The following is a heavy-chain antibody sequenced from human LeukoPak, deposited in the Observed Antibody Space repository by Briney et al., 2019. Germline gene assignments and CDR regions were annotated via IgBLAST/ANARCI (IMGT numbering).Heavy chain of an antibody. CDR3: AKRGCSGGSCYWDAFDI. CDR2: IRYDGSNK. CDR1: GFTFSSYG. D-gene: IGHD2-15*01. J-gene: IGHJ3*02. V-gene: IGHV3-30*02. Sequence: PGGSLRLSCAASGFTFSSYGKSWVRQAPGKGLEWVAFIRYDGSNKYYADSVKGRFTISRDNSKNTLYLQMNSLRAEDTAVYYCAKRGCSGGSCYWDAFDIWGQGTMVTVSS.